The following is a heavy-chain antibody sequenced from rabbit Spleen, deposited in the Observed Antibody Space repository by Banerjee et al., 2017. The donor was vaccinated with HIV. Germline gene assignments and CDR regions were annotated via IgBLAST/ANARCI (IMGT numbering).Heavy chain of an antibody. V-gene: IGHV1S45*01. Sequence: QEQLEESGGDLVKPEGSLTLTCTASGFSFSSTYNMCWVRQAPGKGLEWIGCIVTGSSGSTDYASWAKGRFTISKTSSTTVTLQMTSLTAADTATYFCARGSAAMTLVITGYYLNLWGPGTLSPS. CDR2: IVTGSSGST. D-gene: IGHD2-1*01. CDR3: ARGSAAMTLVITGYYLNL. J-gene: IGHJ4*01. CDR1: GFSFSSTYN.